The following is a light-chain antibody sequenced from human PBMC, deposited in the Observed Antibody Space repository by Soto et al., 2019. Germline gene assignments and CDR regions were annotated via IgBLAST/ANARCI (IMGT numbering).Light chain of an antibody. Sequence: QSALTQPPPVSGSPGQSVPLSCTGTSSAVGSYNRVSWYQQPPGTAPKLMIYEVSNRPSGVPDRFSGSKSGNTASLTISGLQAEDEADYYCSSYASSSTYVFGTGTKVTVL. CDR3: SSYASSSTYV. V-gene: IGLV2-18*02. J-gene: IGLJ1*01. CDR2: EVS. CDR1: SSAVGSYNR.